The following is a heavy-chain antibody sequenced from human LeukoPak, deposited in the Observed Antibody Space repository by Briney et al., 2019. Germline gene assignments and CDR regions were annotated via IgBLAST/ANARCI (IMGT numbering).Heavy chain of an antibody. CDR2: ISSDGTDT. Sequence: GRSLRLSCAASGVPFTSYWMHWVRQAPGKGLVWVSRISSDGTDTTYAASVKGRFTISIDNAKNTLYLQMNSLRAEDTAVYYCARDVNHAMDVWGQGTTVIVSS. CDR3: ARDVNHAMDV. J-gene: IGHJ6*02. CDR1: GVPFTSYW. V-gene: IGHV3-74*01.